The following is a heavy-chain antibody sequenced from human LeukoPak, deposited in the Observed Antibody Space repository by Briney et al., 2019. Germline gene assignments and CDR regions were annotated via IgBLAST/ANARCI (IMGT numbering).Heavy chain of an antibody. V-gene: IGHV3-7*01. CDR3: ARDRDDGGFEY. CDR2: VKEDGSIK. J-gene: IGHJ4*02. CDR1: GFTFSNYL. Sequence: GGSLRLSCAASGFTFSNYLMSWVRQAPEKGLEWVANVKEDGSIKQYMDSMKGRFTISRDNAKNSLYLQMNSPRAEDTAVYYCARDRDDGGFEYWGQGTLVTVSS. D-gene: IGHD4-23*01.